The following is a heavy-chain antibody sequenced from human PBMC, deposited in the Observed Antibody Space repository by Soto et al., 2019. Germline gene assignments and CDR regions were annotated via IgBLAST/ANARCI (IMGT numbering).Heavy chain of an antibody. J-gene: IGHJ4*02. CDR3: AKGSSSWGLEKLENDY. CDR1: GFTFSSYA. D-gene: IGHD6-13*01. Sequence: GGSLRLSCAASGFTFSSYAMSWVRQAPGKGLEWVSAISGSGGSTYYADSVKGRFTISRDNSKNTLYLQMNSLRAEDTAVYYCAKGSSSWGLEKLENDYWGQGTLVTVSS. V-gene: IGHV3-23*01. CDR2: ISGSGGST.